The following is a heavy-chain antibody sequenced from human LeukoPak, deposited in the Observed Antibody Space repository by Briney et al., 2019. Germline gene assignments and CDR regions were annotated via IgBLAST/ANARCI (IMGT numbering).Heavy chain of an antibody. CDR2: ISGSSSYI. CDR1: GFTFSSYW. D-gene: IGHD2-21*02. CDR3: ARGLTYCGGDCPIFDY. V-gene: IGHV3-21*01. J-gene: IGHJ4*02. Sequence: PGGSLRLSCAASGFTFSSYWMSWVRQAPGKGLEWVSSISGSSSYIYYADSVKGRFTISRDNSKNTLYLQMNSLRAEDTAVYYCARGLTYCGGDCPIFDYWGQGTLVTVSS.